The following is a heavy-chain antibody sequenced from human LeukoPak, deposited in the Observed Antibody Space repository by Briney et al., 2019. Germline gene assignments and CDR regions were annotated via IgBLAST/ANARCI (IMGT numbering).Heavy chain of an antibody. CDR2: IYYSGST. CDR3: ARSPRSSSPTYFDY. CDR1: GGSISSYY. D-gene: IGHD6-6*01. V-gene: IGHV4-59*01. J-gene: IGHJ4*02. Sequence: SETLSLTCTVSGGSISSYYWSWIRQPPGKGLEWIGYIYYSGSTNYNPSLKSRVTISVDTSKNQFSLKLSSVTAADTAVYYCARSPRSSSPTYFDYWGQGTLVTVSS.